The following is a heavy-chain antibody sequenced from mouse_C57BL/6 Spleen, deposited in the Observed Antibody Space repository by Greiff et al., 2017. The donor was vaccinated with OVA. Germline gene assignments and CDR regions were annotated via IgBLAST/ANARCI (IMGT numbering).Heavy chain of an antibody. CDR3: TTYLTVVAP. D-gene: IGHD1-1*01. V-gene: IGHV1-15*01. Sequence: VKLMESGAELVRPGASVTLSCKASGYTFTDYEMHWVKQTPVHGLEWIGAIDPETGGTAYNQKFKGKAILTADKSSSTAYMELRSLTSEDSAVYYCTTYLTVVAPWGQGTSVTVSS. CDR1: GYTFTDYE. J-gene: IGHJ4*01. CDR2: IDPETGGT.